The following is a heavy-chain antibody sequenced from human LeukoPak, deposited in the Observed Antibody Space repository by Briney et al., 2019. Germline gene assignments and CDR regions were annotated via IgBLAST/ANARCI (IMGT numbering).Heavy chain of an antibody. CDR3: ARVFHTPSSNHAWDAFDI. CDR1: GFTFSSYW. J-gene: IGHJ3*02. D-gene: IGHD6-13*01. V-gene: IGHV3-74*01. CDR2: INSDGSST. Sequence: PGGSLRLSCAASGFTFSSYWMHWVRQAPGKGLVWVSRINSDGSSTSYADSVKGRFTISRDNAKNTLYLQMNSLRAEDTAVYYCARVFHTPSSNHAWDAFDIWGQGTMVTVSS.